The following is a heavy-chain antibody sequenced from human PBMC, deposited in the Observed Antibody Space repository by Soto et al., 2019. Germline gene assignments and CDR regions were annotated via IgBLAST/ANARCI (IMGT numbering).Heavy chain of an antibody. V-gene: IGHV3-7*04. Sequence: EVHLVESGGALVQPGGSLRLSCAASGFTFSDYWMTWVRQTPGKGLEGVANMNPDGSEQYYLDSVKGRFTISRDHAKNSLYLQMNNLRGEGTAVYYCTRDLNHDCGPWGQGTQVIVSS. J-gene: IGHJ5*02. CDR1: GFTFSDYW. D-gene: IGHD2-21*01. CDR3: TRDLNHDCGP. CDR2: MNPDGSEQ.